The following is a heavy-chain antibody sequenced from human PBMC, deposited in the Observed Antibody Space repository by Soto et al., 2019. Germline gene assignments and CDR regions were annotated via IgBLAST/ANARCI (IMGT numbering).Heavy chain of an antibody. D-gene: IGHD3-3*01. CDR3: SLRRVTIFGVVTYYFDY. V-gene: IGHV1-8*02. CDR2: MNPNSGNT. J-gene: IGHJ4*02. Sequence: ASVKVSCKASGYTFASFDVNLVRQATGQVLEWKGWMNPNSGNTGYAQKFQGRVTMTRNTSISTAYMELISLTSEDTAVYFCSLRRVTIFGVVTYYFDYWGQGTLVTVSS. CDR1: GYTFASFD.